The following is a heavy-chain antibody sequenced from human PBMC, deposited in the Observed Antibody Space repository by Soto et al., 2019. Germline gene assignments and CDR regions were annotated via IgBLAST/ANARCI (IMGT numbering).Heavy chain of an antibody. J-gene: IGHJ6*03. Sequence: GGSLRLSCVASGFTVSSYGMHWVRQVPGKGLVWVSRINSDGSSTSYADSVKGRFTISRDNAKNTLYLQMNSLRAEDTAVYYCARLNYDFWSGYNPAGDYYYYMDVWGKGTTVTVSS. CDR2: INSDGSST. CDR3: ARLNYDFWSGYNPAGDYYYYMDV. V-gene: IGHV3-74*01. D-gene: IGHD3-3*01. CDR1: GFTVSSYG.